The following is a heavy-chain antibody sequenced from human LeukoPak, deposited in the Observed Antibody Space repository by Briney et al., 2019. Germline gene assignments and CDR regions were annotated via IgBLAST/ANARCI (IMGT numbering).Heavy chain of an antibody. V-gene: IGHV1-8*03. J-gene: IGHJ5*02. D-gene: IGHD4-17*01. CDR2: MNPNSGNT. CDR3: ARGNEGRYGDYDWFDP. CDR1: GYTFTSYY. Sequence: ASVKVSCKASGYTFTSYYIHWVRQAPGQGLEWMGWMNPNSGNTGYAQKFQGRVTITRNTSISTAYMELSSLRSEDTAVYYCARGNEGRYGDYDWFDPWGQGTLVTVSS.